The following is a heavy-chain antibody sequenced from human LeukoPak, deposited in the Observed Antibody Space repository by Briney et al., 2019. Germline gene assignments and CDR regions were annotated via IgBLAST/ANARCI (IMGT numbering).Heavy chain of an antibody. CDR2: FYISGST. V-gene: IGHV4-61*02. CDR3: ARDLGVTTNY. D-gene: IGHD4-17*01. J-gene: IGHJ4*02. CDR1: GGSVTSGSHY. Sequence: PSQTLSLTCTVSGGSVTSGSHYWSWFRQPAGKGLEWIGRFYISGSTNYNPSLKSRVTISVETSKNQFSLKLSSVTAADTAVYCCARDLGVTTNYWGQGTLVTVSS.